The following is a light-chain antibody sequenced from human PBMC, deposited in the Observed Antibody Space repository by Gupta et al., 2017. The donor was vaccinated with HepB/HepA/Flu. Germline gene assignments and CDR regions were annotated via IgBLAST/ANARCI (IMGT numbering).Light chain of an antibody. J-gene: IGKJ2*01. V-gene: IGKV1-5*03. CDR1: QSISSW. CDR2: KAS. Sequence: DIQMTQSPSTLSASVGDRVTITCLASQSISSWLAWYQQKPGKAPKLLIYKASSLESGVPSRFSGSGSGTEFTLTISSLQPDDFATYYCQQDNSYPYTFGQGTKMEIK. CDR3: QQDNSYPYT.